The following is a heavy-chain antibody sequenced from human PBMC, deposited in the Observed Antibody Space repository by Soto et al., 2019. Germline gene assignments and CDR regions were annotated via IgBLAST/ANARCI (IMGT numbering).Heavy chain of an antibody. Sequence: HPGGSLRLSCAASGFTFSSYAMSWVRQAPGKGLEWVSAISGSGGSTYHADSVKGRFTISRDNSKNTLYLQMNSLRAEDTAVYYCAKDVRLYCTNGVCYFDYWGQGTLVTVSS. V-gene: IGHV3-23*01. CDR2: ISGSGGST. CDR3: AKDVRLYCTNGVCYFDY. D-gene: IGHD2-8*01. J-gene: IGHJ4*02. CDR1: GFTFSSYA.